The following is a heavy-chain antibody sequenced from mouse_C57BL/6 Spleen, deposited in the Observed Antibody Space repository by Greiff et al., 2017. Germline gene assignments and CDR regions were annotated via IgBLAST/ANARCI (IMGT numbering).Heavy chain of an antibody. J-gene: IGHJ3*01. CDR1: GYTFTDYE. CDR3: TRGGGWLLPAGFAY. CDR2: IDPETGGT. Sequence: QVQLQQSGAELVRPGASVTLSCKASGYTFTDYEMHWVKQTPVHGLEWIGAIDPETGGTAYNQKFKGKAILTADKSASTAYMELRSLTSEDSAVYYCTRGGGWLLPAGFAYWGQGTLVTVSA. V-gene: IGHV1-15*01. D-gene: IGHD2-3*01.